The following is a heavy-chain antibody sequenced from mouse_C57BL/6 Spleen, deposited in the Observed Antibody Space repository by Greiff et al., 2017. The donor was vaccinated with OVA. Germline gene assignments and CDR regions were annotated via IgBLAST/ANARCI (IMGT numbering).Heavy chain of an antibody. V-gene: IGHV5-4*01. CDR1: GFTFSSYA. CDR3: ARDGDYDPFAY. D-gene: IGHD2-4*01. CDR2: ISDGGSYT. J-gene: IGHJ3*01. Sequence: EVMLVESGGGLVKPGGSLKLSCAASGFTFSSYAMSWVRQTPEKRLEWVATISDGGSYTYYPDNVKGRFTISRDNAKNNLYLQMSHLKSEDTAMYYCARDGDYDPFAYWGQGTLVTVSA.